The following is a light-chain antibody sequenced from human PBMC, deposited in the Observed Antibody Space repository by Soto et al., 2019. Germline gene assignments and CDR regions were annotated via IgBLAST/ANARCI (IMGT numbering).Light chain of an antibody. J-gene: IGKJ1*01. CDR3: QKYNSAPPT. CDR2: AAS. Sequence: DIQMTQSPSSLSTSVGDRVTITCRASQAISIYLAWYQQKPGKVPKLLIYAASTLQSGVPSRFSGSGSGTDFTLTISSRQPEDVATYYCQKYNSAPPTFGQGTKVQI. V-gene: IGKV1-27*01. CDR1: QAISIY.